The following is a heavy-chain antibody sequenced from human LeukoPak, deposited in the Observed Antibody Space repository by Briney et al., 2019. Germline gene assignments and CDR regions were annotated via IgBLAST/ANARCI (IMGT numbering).Heavy chain of an antibody. D-gene: IGHD2-2*01. CDR3: AREAQGIVVVPAATETDY. CDR2: ISSSSSYI. Sequence: PEGSLRLSCAASGFTFSSYSMNWVRQAPGKGLEWVSSISSSSSYIYYADSVKGRFTISRDNAKNSLYLQMNSLRAEDTAVNYCAREAQGIVVVPAATETDYWGQGTLVTVSS. J-gene: IGHJ4*02. CDR1: GFTFSSYS. V-gene: IGHV3-21*01.